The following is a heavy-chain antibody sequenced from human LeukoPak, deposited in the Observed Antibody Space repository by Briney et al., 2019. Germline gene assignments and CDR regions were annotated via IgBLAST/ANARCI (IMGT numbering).Heavy chain of an antibody. V-gene: IGHV5-51*01. Sequence: HGESLKISCKGSGYSFTNYWIAWVRQMPGEGLEWMGIIYPGDSDSRYSPSFQGQVTISADKSISTAYLQWNSLKASDTAMYYCARRHKRGAYSYGVDYWGQGTLVTVSS. D-gene: IGHD5-18*01. J-gene: IGHJ4*02. CDR3: ARRHKRGAYSYGVDY. CDR2: IYPGDSDS. CDR1: GYSFTNYW.